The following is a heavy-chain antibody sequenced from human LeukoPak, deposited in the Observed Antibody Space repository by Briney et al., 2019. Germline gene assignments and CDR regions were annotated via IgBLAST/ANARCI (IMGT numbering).Heavy chain of an antibody. CDR2: VSGSGGST. V-gene: IGHV3-23*01. CDR1: GFTFSSYA. CDR3: AKDRSWSSSSFDS. J-gene: IGHJ4*02. Sequence: PGGSLRLSCAASGFTFSSYAMSWVRQAPGKGLEWVSAVSGSGGSTYYADSVKGRFTISRDNSRNTLYLQMHSLTAEDTAIYYCAKDRSWSSSSFDSWGQGTLSPSPQ. D-gene: IGHD6-6*01.